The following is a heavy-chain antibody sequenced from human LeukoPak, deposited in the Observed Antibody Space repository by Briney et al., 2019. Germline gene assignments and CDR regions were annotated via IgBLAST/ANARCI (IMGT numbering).Heavy chain of an antibody. V-gene: IGHV3-21*01. CDR3: ARDLGDCSSTSCYGRVLFDP. J-gene: IGHJ5*02. Sequence: GGSLRLSCAASGFTFSSYSMNWVRQASGKGLEWVSSISSSSSYIYYADSVKGRFTISRDNAKNSLYLQMNSLRAEDTAVYYCARDLGDCSSTSCYGRVLFDPWGQGTLVTVSS. CDR1: GFTFSSYS. D-gene: IGHD2-2*01. CDR2: ISSSSSYI.